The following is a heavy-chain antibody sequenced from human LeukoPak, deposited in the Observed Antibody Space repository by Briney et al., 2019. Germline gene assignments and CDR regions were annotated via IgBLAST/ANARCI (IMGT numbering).Heavy chain of an antibody. D-gene: IGHD1-26*01. V-gene: IGHV4-4*02. CDR1: GGSISSGIW. J-gene: IGHJ4*02. CDR2: ISQSGST. CDR3: ARVPSGSFLDY. Sequence: NPSETLSLTCAVSGGSISSGIWWSWVRQPPGKGLEWIGEISQSGSTNYSPSLKSRVSISVDRSKNQFSLMLNSVTAADTAVYYCARVPSGSFLDYWGQGTLVTVSS.